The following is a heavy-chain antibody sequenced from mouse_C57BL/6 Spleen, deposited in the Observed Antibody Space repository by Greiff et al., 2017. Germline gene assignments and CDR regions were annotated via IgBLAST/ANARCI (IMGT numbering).Heavy chain of an antibody. CDR1: GFTFSSYA. CDR3: AGGGCGSSYSWFAY. J-gene: IGHJ3*01. CDR2: ISDGGSYT. Sequence: EVHLVESGGGLVKPGGSLKLSCAASGFTFSSYAMSWVRQTPEKRLEWVATISDGGSYTYYPDNVKGRFIISRDNAKNNLYLQMGHLKSEDTAMYYCAGGGCGSSYSWFAYWGQGTLVTVSA. D-gene: IGHD1-1*01. V-gene: IGHV5-4*01.